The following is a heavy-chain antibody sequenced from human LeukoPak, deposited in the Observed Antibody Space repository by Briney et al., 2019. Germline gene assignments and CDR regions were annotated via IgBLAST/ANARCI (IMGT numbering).Heavy chain of an antibody. Sequence: ASVKVSCKASGYTFTSYGISWVRQAPGQGLEWMGWINTNTGNPTYAQDFTGRFVFSLDTSVSTAYLQTSSLKADDTAVYYCARDPMGYCSSTSCYPSAFDIWGQGTMVTVSS. CDR3: ARDPMGYCSSTSCYPSAFDI. J-gene: IGHJ3*02. D-gene: IGHD2-2*01. V-gene: IGHV7-4-1*02. CDR1: GYTFTSYG. CDR2: INTNTGNP.